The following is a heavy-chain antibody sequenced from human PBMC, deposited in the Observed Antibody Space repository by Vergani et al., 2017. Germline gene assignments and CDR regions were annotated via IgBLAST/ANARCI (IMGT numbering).Heavy chain of an antibody. CDR3: ARDPDIVVVPAAPYYYYYYGMDV. J-gene: IGHJ6*02. V-gene: IGHV1-18*04. CDR2: ISAYNGNT. CDR1: GYTFTSYG. D-gene: IGHD2-2*01. Sequence: QVQLVQSGAEVKKPGASVKVSCKASGYTFTSYGISWVRQAPGQGLEWMGLISAYNGNTNYAQKLQGRVTMTTDTSTSTAYMELRSLRSDDTAVYYCARDPDIVVVPAAPYYYYYYGMDVWGQXP.